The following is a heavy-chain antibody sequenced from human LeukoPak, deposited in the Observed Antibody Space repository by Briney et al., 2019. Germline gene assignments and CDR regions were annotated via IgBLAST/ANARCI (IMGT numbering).Heavy chain of an antibody. V-gene: IGHV1-2*02. CDR1: GYTFTGYY. J-gene: IGHJ3*02. D-gene: IGHD3-3*01. CDR3: ATGLKMGNLGPVFGFDI. CDR2: INPNSGGT. Sequence: GASLKVSCKASGYTFTGYYMHWVRQAPGQGLGWMGWINPNSGGTNYAQKFQGRVTMTRDTSISTAYMELSRLRSDDTAVYYCATGLKMGNLGPVFGFDIWGQGTMVTVSS.